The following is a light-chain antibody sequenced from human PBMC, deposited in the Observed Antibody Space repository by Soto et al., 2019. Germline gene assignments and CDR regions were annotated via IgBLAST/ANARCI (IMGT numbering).Light chain of an antibody. J-gene: IGLJ1*01. CDR3: ASWDHRLNRFV. CDR1: NSNIGNAF. CDR2: DND. Sequence: QSVLTQPPSVSAAPGQKVTVSCSGSNSNIGNAFVSWYQQLPGTAPKLFISDNDKRPSGIPDRFSGSKSGTSATLVITGLQTGDEADYYCASWDHRLNRFVFGSGTKVTVL. V-gene: IGLV1-51*01.